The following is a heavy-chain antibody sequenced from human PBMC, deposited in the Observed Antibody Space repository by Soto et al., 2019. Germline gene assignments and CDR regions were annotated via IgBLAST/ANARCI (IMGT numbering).Heavy chain of an antibody. CDR2: IYYSGST. J-gene: IGHJ4*02. V-gene: IGHV4-39*01. D-gene: IGHD6-19*01. Sequence: QLQLQESGPGLVKPSETLSLTCTVSGGSISSSSYYWGWIRQPPGKGLEWIGSIYYSGSTYYNPSLKSRVTISVDTSKNQLSLKLSSVTAADTALYYCASTYSSGWLGIDYWGQGTLVTVSS. CDR1: GGSISSSSYY. CDR3: ASTYSSGWLGIDY.